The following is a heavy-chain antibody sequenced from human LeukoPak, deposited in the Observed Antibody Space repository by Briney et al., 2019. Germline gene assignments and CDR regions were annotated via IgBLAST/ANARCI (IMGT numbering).Heavy chain of an antibody. CDR1: GYSISSGYY. V-gene: IGHV4-38-2*02. CDR2: VCRTGNA. CDR3: AKARGYGSGYFEY. J-gene: IGHJ4*02. D-gene: IGHD3-10*01. Sequence: PSETLSLTCSVSGYSISSGYYWGWIRQPPGKGLEWIGVVCRTGNAYYNPSLKSRVTISIDTSKNQFSLNLTSVTAADTAVYFCAKARGYGSGYFEYWGQGILVPVSS.